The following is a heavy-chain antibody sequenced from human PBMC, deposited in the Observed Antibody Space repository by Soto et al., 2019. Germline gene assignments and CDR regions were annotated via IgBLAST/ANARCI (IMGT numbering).Heavy chain of an antibody. D-gene: IGHD3-10*01. CDR1: GYTFTSYA. V-gene: IGHV1-3*01. CDR3: ARDKLTWFGELLWKAFDI. CDR2: INAGNGNT. J-gene: IGHJ3*02. Sequence: GASVKVSCKASGYTFTSYAMHWVRQAPGQRLEWMGWINAGNGNTKYSQKFLGRVTITRDTSASTAYMELSSLRSEDTAVYYCARDKLTWFGELLWKAFDIWGQGTMVTVSS.